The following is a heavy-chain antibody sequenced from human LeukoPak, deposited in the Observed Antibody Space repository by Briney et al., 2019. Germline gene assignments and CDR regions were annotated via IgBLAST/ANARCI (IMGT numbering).Heavy chain of an antibody. CDR3: VRDSGFRSLDC. CDR2: IKGDGSEK. D-gene: IGHD3-10*01. Sequence: GGSLRLSCTASGFSFSNYWMTWVRQTPGKGLEWLAQIKGDGSEKYFVDSVRGRFTISRDNAKNSLYLQMNSLRADDTAVHFCVRDSGFRSLDCWGQGTLVTVSS. V-gene: IGHV3-7*01. J-gene: IGHJ4*02. CDR1: GFSFSNYW.